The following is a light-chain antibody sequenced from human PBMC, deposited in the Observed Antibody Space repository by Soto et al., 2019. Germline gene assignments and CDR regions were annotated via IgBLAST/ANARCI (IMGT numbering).Light chain of an antibody. J-gene: IGKJ4*01. CDR2: DAT. V-gene: IGKV3-11*01. CDR1: KSISRY. CDR3: QQRVNWPS. Sequence: EIALTQSPATLSLSPGERATLSCRASKSISRYLAWYQQKNGQAPRLLIYDATNRATGIPARFSGSGSGTDFTLTISSLEPEDFAVYYCQQRVNWPSFGGGTKVEIK.